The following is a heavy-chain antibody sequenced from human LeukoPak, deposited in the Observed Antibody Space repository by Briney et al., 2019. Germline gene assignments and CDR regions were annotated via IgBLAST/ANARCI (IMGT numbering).Heavy chain of an antibody. J-gene: IGHJ6*02. V-gene: IGHV3-23*01. D-gene: IGHD2-2*01. CDR2: ISGSGGST. CDR3: AKETPLVVVPAAIYYYYGMDV. CDR1: GFTFSSYA. Sequence: GGSLRLSCAAFGFTFSSYAMSWVRQAPGKGLEWVSAISGSGGSTYYADSVKGRFTISRDNSKNTLYLQMNSLRAEDTAVYYCAKETPLVVVPAAIYYYYGMDVWGQGTTVTVSS.